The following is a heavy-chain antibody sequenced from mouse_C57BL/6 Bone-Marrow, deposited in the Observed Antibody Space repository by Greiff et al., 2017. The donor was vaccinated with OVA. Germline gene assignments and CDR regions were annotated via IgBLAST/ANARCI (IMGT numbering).Heavy chain of an antibody. Sequence: QVQLQQSGAELVKPGASVKISCKASGYAFSSYWMNWVKQRPGKGLEWIGQIYPGDGDTNYNGKFKGKAKLTAVTAASTAYMELSSLTNEDSAVYYCTRSDGRGGNFDYWGQGTTLTVSS. CDR3: TRSDGRGGNFDY. CDR1: GYAFSSYW. J-gene: IGHJ2*01. V-gene: IGHV1-80*01. D-gene: IGHD1-1*01. CDR2: IYPGDGDT.